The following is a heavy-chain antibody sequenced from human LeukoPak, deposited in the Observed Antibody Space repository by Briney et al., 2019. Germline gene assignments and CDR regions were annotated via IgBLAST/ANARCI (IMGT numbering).Heavy chain of an antibody. D-gene: IGHD3-3*01. CDR1: GFTFSSYS. CDR3: ARVVRFLEWLPDY. J-gene: IGHJ4*02. V-gene: IGHV3-21*01. CDR2: ISSSSSYI. Sequence: PGGSLRLSCAASGFTFSSYSMNWVRQAPGKGLEWVSSISSSSSYIYYADSVKGRFTISRDNAKNSLYLQMNSLRAEDTAVYYCARVVRFLEWLPDYWGQGTLVTVSS.